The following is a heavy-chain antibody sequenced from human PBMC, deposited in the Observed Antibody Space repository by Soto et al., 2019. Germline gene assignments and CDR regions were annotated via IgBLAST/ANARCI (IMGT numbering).Heavy chain of an antibody. J-gene: IGHJ5*02. CDR1: GYTFTSYG. Sequence: QVQLVQSGAEVKKPGASVKVSCKASGYTFTSYGISWVRQAPGQGLEWMGWISAYNGNTNYAQKLQGRVTMTTDTSTSTAYMELRSRRSDDTAVYYCARETRTTVTGAEWFDPWGQGTLVTVSS. CDR2: ISAYNGNT. V-gene: IGHV1-18*01. D-gene: IGHD4-17*01. CDR3: ARETRTTVTGAEWFDP.